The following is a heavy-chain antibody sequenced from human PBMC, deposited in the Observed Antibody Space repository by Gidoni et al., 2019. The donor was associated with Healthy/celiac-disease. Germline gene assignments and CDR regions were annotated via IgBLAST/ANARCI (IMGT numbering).Heavy chain of an antibody. V-gene: IGHV3-33*01. J-gene: IGHJ4*02. CDR3: AREGYYYGSGSYYNADY. CDR1: GFTFSSYG. CDR2: IWYDGSNK. D-gene: IGHD3-10*01. Sequence: QVQLVESGGGVVQPGRSLRLSCAASGFTFSSYGMHWVRQAPGKGLEWVAVIWYDGSNKYYADSVKGRFTISRDNSKNTLYLQMNSLRAEDTAVYYCAREGYYYGSGSYYNADYWGQGTLVTVSS.